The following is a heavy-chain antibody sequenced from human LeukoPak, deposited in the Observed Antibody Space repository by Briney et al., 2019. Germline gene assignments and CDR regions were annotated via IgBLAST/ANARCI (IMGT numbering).Heavy chain of an antibody. CDR2: INPNSGGT. D-gene: IGHD3-3*01. J-gene: IGHJ4*02. V-gene: IGHV1-2*02. CDR1: GYTFTGYY. Sequence: GASVKVSCKASGYTFTGYYMHWVRQAPGQGLEWMGWINPNSGGTNYAQKFQGRVTMTRDTSISTAYMELSRLRSDDTAVYLCARLESTKYYDFWSGYERGLTDYWGQGTLVTVSS. CDR3: ARLESTKYYDFWSGYERGLTDY.